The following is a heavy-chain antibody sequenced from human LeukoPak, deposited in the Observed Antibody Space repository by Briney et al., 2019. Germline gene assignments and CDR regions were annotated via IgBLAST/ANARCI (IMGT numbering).Heavy chain of an antibody. CDR3: ALFSSGSYYSYYYYYMDV. CDR2: INPSGGST. Sequence: ASVKVSCKASGYTFTSYYMHWVRQAPGQGLEWMGIINPSGGSTSYAQKFQGRVTMTRDISTSTAYMELSSLRSEDTAVYYCALFSSGSYYSYYYYYMDVWGKGTTVTISS. V-gene: IGHV1-46*01. J-gene: IGHJ6*03. D-gene: IGHD1-26*01. CDR1: GYTFTSYY.